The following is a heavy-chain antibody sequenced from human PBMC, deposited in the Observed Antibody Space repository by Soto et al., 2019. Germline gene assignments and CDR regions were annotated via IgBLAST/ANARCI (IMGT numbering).Heavy chain of an antibody. V-gene: IGHV1-58*01. CDR2: IVVGSGNT. CDR3: AAETPVVAATEIHYYGMDV. Sequence: SVKVSCKASGFTFTSSAVQWVRQARGQRLEWIGWIVVGSGNTNYAQKFQERVTITRDMSTSTAYMELSSLRSEDTAVYYCAAETPVVAATEIHYYGMDVWGQGTTVTVSS. J-gene: IGHJ6*02. CDR1: GFTFTSSA. D-gene: IGHD2-15*01.